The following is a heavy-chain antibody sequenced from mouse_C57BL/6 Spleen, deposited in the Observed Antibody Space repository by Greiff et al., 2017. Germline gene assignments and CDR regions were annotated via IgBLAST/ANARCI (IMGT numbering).Heavy chain of an antibody. J-gene: IGHJ4*01. V-gene: IGHV5-4*01. Sequence: DVKLVESGGGLVKPGGSLKLSCEASGFTFSSYAMSWVRQTPENRLEWVATISAGGSYTYYPDNVKGRFTLTIDNDKNNLYLQMRRLKSEDAAIYYCARDHYDYGLYAMDYWGQGTSVTVSS. CDR3: ARDHYDYGLYAMDY. D-gene: IGHD2-4*01. CDR1: GFTFSSYA. CDR2: ISAGGSYT.